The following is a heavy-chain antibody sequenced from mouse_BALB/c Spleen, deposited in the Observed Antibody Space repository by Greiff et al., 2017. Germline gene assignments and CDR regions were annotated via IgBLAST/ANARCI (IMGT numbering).Heavy chain of an antibody. D-gene: IGHD2-12*01. CDR2: ISSGGST. CDR3: ARNSRFAY. V-gene: IGHV5-6-5*01. CDR1: GFTFSSYA. Sequence: EVQRVESGGGLVKPGGSLKLSCAASGFTFSSYAMSWVRQTPEKRLEWVASISSGGSTYYPDSVKGRFTISRDNARNILYLQMSSLRSEDTAMYYCARNSRFAYWGQGTLVTVSA. J-gene: IGHJ3*01.